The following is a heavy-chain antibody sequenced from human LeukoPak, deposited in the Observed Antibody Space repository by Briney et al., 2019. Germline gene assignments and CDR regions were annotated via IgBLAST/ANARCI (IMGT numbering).Heavy chain of an antibody. Sequence: PGGSLRLSCAASGFTFTNYAMTWVRQAPGKGLEWVSAIGLRSGSTYYADSVKGRFTISRDNSKNTVYLQMNSLRADDTAVYYCAKAASSSWPSYYYGMDVWGQGTTVTVSS. CDR1: GFTFTNYA. J-gene: IGHJ6*02. CDR2: IGLRSGST. D-gene: IGHD6-13*01. V-gene: IGHV3-23*01. CDR3: AKAASSSWPSYYYGMDV.